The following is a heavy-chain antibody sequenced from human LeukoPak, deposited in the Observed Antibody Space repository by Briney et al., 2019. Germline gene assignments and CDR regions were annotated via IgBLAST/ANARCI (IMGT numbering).Heavy chain of an antibody. CDR2: ISYDGSNK. CDR3: AKDHSSGWYYFDY. V-gene: IGHV3-30*18. D-gene: IGHD6-19*01. CDR1: GITFSSYG. J-gene: IGHJ4*02. Sequence: GGSLRLSCAASGITFSSYGMHWVRQAPGKGLEWVAVISYDGSNKYYADSVKGRFTISRDNSKNTLYLQMNSLRAEDTAVYYCAKDHSSGWYYFDYWGQGTLVTVSS.